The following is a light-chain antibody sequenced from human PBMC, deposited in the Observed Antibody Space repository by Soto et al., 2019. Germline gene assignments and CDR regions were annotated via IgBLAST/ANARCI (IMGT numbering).Light chain of an antibody. V-gene: IGLV2-8*01. CDR1: SSDVGSYKF. CDR3: SSYAGNYNLV. CDR2: EVS. Sequence: QSVLTQPPSASGSPGQSVTISWTGTSSDVGSYKFVSWYQQHPGKAPKLMMYEVSKRPSGVPDRFSGSKSGNTASLTVSGLQAEDEADYFCSSYAGNYNLVFGGGTKVTVL. J-gene: IGLJ2*01.